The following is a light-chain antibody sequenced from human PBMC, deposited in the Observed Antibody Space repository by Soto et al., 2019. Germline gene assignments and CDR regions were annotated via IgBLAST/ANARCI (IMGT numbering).Light chain of an antibody. CDR1: SGYSNYK. Sequence: VLTQPPSASASLGASVTLTCTLSSGYSNYKVDWYQQRPGKGPRFVMRVGTGGIVGSKGDGIPDRFSVLGSGLNRYLTIKNIQEEDESDYHCGADHGSGSNFVVFGGGTKLTVL. J-gene: IGLJ2*01. V-gene: IGLV9-49*01. CDR3: GADHGSGSNFVV. CDR2: VGTGGIVG.